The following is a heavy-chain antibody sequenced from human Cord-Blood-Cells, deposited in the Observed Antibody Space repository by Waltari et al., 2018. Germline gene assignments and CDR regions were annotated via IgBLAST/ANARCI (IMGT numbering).Heavy chain of an antibody. CDR2: IYYSGST. D-gene: IGHD3-10*01. CDR3: ARSSRYYYGSGSPYFDY. Sequence: QVQLQESGPGLVKPSETLSLTCTVSGGSISSYYWSWIRQPPGKGLEWIGYIYYSGSTNYNTSRKSRVTISVDTSKNQFSLKLSSVTAADTAVYYCARSSRYYYGSGSPYFDYWGQGTLVTVSS. J-gene: IGHJ4*02. V-gene: IGHV4-59*01. CDR1: GGSISSYY.